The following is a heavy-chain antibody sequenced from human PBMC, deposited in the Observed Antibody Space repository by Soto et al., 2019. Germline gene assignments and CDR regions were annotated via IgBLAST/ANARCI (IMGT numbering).Heavy chain of an antibody. CDR3: ARGYYYGSGSYTGNYYYYYMDV. Sequence: QVQLVQSGAEVKKPGASVKVSCKASGYTFTSYDINWVRQATGQGLEWMGWMNPNSGNTGYAQKFQGRVTMTRNTSISTADMEMSSLRSEDTAVYYCARGYYYGSGSYTGNYYYYYMDVWGKGTTVTVSS. V-gene: IGHV1-8*01. CDR2: MNPNSGNT. CDR1: GYTFTSYD. D-gene: IGHD3-10*01. J-gene: IGHJ6*03.